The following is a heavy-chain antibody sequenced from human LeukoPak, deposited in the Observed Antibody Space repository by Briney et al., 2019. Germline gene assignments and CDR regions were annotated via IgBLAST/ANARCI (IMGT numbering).Heavy chain of an antibody. D-gene: IGHD1-7*01. Sequence: GGSLRLSCAASGFSFGTFWMSWVRQAPGKGLEWVANIKQDGNEQYYVDSVKGRFTISRDNAKTSLDLQMNSLKAEDTAVYYCARDTLGEGEDTNYAVYYFDYWGQGTVVTVSS. CDR3: ARDTLGEGEDTNYAVYYFDY. J-gene: IGHJ4*02. V-gene: IGHV3-7*01. CDR1: GFSFGTFW. CDR2: IKQDGNEQ.